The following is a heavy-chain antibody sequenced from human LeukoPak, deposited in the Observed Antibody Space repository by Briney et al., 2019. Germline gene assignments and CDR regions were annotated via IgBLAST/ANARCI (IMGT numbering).Heavy chain of an antibody. D-gene: IGHD3-9*01. V-gene: IGHV3-21*01. CDR2: IGGGSRDI. CDR1: GFTFSAYT. J-gene: IGHJ3*02. CDR3: VRHFEGFDI. Sequence: GGSLRLSCAASGFTFSAYTMNWVRQAAGEGLEWVSSIGGGSRDIYDADSVKGRITISRDNAKNSLYLQMNSLSAEDTAVYYCVRHFEGFDIWGQGTVVTVFS.